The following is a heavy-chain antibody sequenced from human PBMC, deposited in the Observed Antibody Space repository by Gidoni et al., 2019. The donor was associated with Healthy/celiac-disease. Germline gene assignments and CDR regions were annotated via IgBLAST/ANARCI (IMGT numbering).Heavy chain of an antibody. CDR2: ISYDGSNK. Sequence: QVQLVESGGGVVQPGRSLRLSCAASGFTFSSYAMHWVRQAPGKGLEWVAVISYDGSNKYYADSVKGRFTISRDNSKNTLYLQMNSLRAEDTAVYYCARDRGVPGVDYWGQGTLVTVSS. J-gene: IGHJ4*02. CDR3: ARDRGVPGVDY. V-gene: IGHV3-30-3*01. CDR1: GFTFSSYA. D-gene: IGHD3-10*01.